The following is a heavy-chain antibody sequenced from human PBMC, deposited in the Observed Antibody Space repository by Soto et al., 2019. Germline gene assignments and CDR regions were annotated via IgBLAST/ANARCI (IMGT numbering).Heavy chain of an antibody. J-gene: IGHJ4*02. CDR3: ARDPRDYGYNSDLSDY. Sequence: PGGSLRLSCAASGFTFSSYAMHWVRQAPGKGLEWVAVISYDGSNKYYADSVKGRFTISRDNSKNTLYLQMNSLRAEDTAVYYCARDPRDYGYNSDLSDYWGQGSLVTVSS. D-gene: IGHD3-10*01. CDR1: GFTFSSYA. CDR2: ISYDGSNK. V-gene: IGHV3-30-3*01.